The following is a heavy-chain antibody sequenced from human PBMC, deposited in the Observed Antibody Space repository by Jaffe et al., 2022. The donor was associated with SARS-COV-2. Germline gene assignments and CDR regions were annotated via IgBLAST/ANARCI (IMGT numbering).Heavy chain of an antibody. CDR1: GGSISSSSYY. J-gene: IGHJ4*02. V-gene: IGHV4-39*01. CDR3: ARHLRGSGYRHFDY. D-gene: IGHD3-22*01. CDR2: IYYSGST. Sequence: QLQLQESGPGLVKPSETLSLTCTVSGGSISSSSYYWGWIRQPPGKGLEWIGSIYYSGSTYYNPSLKSRVTISVDTSKNQFSLKLSSVTAADTAVYYCARHLRGSGYRHFDYWGQGTLVTVSS.